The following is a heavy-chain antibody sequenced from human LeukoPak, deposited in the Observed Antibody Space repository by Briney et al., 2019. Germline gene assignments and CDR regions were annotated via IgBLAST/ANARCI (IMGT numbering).Heavy chain of an antibody. Sequence: GGSLRLSCAASGFTFSSNTMNWVRQAPGKGLEWVSSITSSSSYIYYADSVKGRFTISRDNAKNSLYLQMNSLRAEDTAVYYYARLYCSGGSCHYFDYWGQGTLVTVSS. CDR1: GFTFSSNT. CDR3: ARLYCSGGSCHYFDY. V-gene: IGHV3-21*01. CDR2: ITSSSSYI. D-gene: IGHD2-15*01. J-gene: IGHJ4*02.